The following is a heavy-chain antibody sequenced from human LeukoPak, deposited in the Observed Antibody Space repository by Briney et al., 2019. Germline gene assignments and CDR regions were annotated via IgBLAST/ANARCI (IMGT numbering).Heavy chain of an antibody. CDR2: IWYDGSNK. J-gene: IGHJ4*02. V-gene: IGHV3-33*01. CDR1: GFTFSSYG. Sequence: GGSLRLSCAASGFTFSSYGMHWVRQAPGKGLEWVAVIWYDGSNKYYADSVKGRFTISRDNSKNTLYLHMNSLTAQDTSVYYCARVRASGLDYWGQGTLVTVSS. CDR3: ARVRASGLDY. D-gene: IGHD6-19*01.